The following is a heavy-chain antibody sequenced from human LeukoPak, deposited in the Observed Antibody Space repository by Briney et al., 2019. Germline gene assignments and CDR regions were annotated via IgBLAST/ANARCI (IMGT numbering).Heavy chain of an antibody. V-gene: IGHV3-48*03. D-gene: IGHD2-2*01. CDR2: ISSSGSTI. CDR1: GFTFSSYE. J-gene: IGHJ5*02. CDR3: TSGYCTSTSCSHFDP. Sequence: GGSLRLSCAASGFTFSSYEMNWVRPAPGKGLEWVSYISSSGSTIYYADSVKGRFTISRDNAKNSVYLQMNSLRAEDTAVYYCTSGYCTSTSCSHFDPWGQGTLVTVSS.